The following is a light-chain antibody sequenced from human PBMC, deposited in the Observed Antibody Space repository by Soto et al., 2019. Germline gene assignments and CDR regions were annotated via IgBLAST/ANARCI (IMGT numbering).Light chain of an antibody. V-gene: IGKV1-5*01. Sequence: DIQIAQSPSSVSASVGDRLTITCRASRDISNSLAWYQQTPGKAPKLLIYDASSLESGVPSRFSGSGSGTEFTLTISSLQPDDFATYYCQKYNSYSPKFGQGTKVDIK. CDR1: RDISNS. J-gene: IGKJ1*01. CDR3: QKYNSYSPK. CDR2: DAS.